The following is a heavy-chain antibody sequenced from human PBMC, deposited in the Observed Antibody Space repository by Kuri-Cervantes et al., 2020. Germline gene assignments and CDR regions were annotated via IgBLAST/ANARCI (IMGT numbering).Heavy chain of an antibody. J-gene: IGHJ5*02. V-gene: IGHV1-8*01. CDR1: GYTLTSYD. D-gene: IGHD4-17*01. CDR3: AREYRDYGPAWFDP. CDR2: MNPNSGNT. Sequence: ASVKVSCKASGYTLTSYDINWVRQATGQGLEWMGWMNPNSGNTGYAQKFQGRVTMTRNTSISTAYMELSSLRSEDTAVYYCAREYRDYGPAWFDPWGQGTLVTVSS.